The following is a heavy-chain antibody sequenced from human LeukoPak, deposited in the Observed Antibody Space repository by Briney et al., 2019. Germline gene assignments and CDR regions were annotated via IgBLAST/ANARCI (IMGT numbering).Heavy chain of an antibody. Sequence: SETLSLTCTVSGYSISSGYYWGWIRQPPGKGLEWIGSIYHSGSTYYNPSLKSRVTISVDTSKNQFSLKLSSVTAADTAVYYCARDWVVVPAADAFDIWGQGTMVTVSS. CDR2: IYHSGST. D-gene: IGHD2-2*01. V-gene: IGHV4-38-2*02. CDR3: ARDWVVVPAADAFDI. CDR1: GYSISSGYY. J-gene: IGHJ3*02.